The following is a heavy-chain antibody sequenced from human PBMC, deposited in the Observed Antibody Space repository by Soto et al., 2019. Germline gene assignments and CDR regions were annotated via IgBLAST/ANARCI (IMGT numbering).Heavy chain of an antibody. D-gene: IGHD3-10*01. CDR2: IYWDDDK. Sequence: SGPTLVNPTQTLTLTCTFSGFSLSTREVGVGWIRQPPGKALEWLALIYWDDDKRYRPSLKSRLTIAKDTSKNLVILIMTNMDPEDTATYYCAHRAYYYGSGSYCTHWGQGILVTVSS. CDR3: AHRAYYYGSGSYCTH. V-gene: IGHV2-5*02. J-gene: IGHJ4*02. CDR1: GFSLSTREVG.